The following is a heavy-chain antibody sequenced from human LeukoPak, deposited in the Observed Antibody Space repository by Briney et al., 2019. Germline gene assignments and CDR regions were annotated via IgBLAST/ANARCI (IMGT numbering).Heavy chain of an antibody. CDR1: GYTFTSYG. CDR2: ISAYNGNT. CDR3: AREPLRDYGGNTRGFDY. Sequence: GASVKVSCKASGYTFTSYGISWVRQAPGQGLEWMGWISAYNGNTNYAQKLQGRVTMTTDTSTSTAYMELSSLRSEDTAVYYCAREPLRDYGGNTRGFDYWGQGTLVTVSS. J-gene: IGHJ4*02. V-gene: IGHV1-18*01. D-gene: IGHD4-23*01.